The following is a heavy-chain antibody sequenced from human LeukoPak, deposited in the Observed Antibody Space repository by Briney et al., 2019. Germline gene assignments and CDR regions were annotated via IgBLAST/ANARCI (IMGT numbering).Heavy chain of an antibody. V-gene: IGHV3-48*03. CDR3: ARARCGDDCFPPYYFDY. Sequence: GGSLRLSCAASGFTFNIYEMNWVRQAPGKGLEWVPYITSSGSTIHYADSVKGRFTISRDNAKNSLYLQLSSLRAEDTAVYYCARARCGDDCFPPYYFDYWGQGTLVTVSS. D-gene: IGHD2-21*02. CDR2: ITSSGSTI. J-gene: IGHJ4*02. CDR1: GFTFNIYE.